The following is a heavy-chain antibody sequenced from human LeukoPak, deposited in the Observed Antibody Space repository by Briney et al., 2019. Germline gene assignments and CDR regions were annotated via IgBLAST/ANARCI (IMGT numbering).Heavy chain of an antibody. CDR2: ISYDGSNK. D-gene: IGHD3-22*01. V-gene: IGHV3-30*18. J-gene: IGHJ4*02. Sequence: PGGSLRLSCAASGFTFSSYGTHWVRQAPGKGLEWVAVISYDGSNKYYADSVKGRFTISRDNSKNTLYLQMNSLRAEDTAVYYCAKVFYYDSSGYSLETYYFDYWGQGTLVTVSS. CDR3: AKVFYYDSSGYSLETYYFDY. CDR1: GFTFSSYG.